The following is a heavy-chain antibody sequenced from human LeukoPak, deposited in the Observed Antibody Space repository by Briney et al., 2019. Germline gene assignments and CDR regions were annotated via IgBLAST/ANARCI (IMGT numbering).Heavy chain of an antibody. V-gene: IGHV3-30*18. J-gene: IGHJ6*02. CDR1: GFTFSNYG. CDR2: ISYDGSNK. CDR3: AKDKSPSTCSSSWYNYYYGMDV. D-gene: IGHD6-13*01. Sequence: GKSLRLSCAASGFTFSNYGIHWVRQAPGKGLESVAVISYDGSNKYFGDSVRGRFTISRDNSKNTVYLQMNSLRAEDTAVYYCAKDKSPSTCSSSWYNYYYGMDVWGQGTTVTVSS.